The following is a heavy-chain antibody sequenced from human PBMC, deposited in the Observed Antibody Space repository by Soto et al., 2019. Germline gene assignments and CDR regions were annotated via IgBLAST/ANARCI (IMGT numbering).Heavy chain of an antibody. CDR1: GSNFAAFI. Sequence: GGSLRLSCSDSGSNFAAFIMRLVRLIPGKGLEWVGFIRRIAYGGTTDYAAAVKGRFTISRDDSRKIVYLQMSRLKIEDTAVYYCSRSLAIDFDSWGQGT. V-gene: IGHV3-49*04. CDR3: SRSLAIDFDS. CDR2: IRRIAYGGTT. J-gene: IGHJ4*02.